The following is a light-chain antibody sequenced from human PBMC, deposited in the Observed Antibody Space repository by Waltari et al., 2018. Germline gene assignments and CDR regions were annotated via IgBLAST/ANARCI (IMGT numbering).Light chain of an antibody. CDR3: SSYTTSSTRV. CDR2: DVT. Sequence: QSALPPPASVSASPAQSITISCTGTRSDVGCYNYVSWYQQHPAKAPKLIINDVTNRPSGVSNRFSGSKSGNTASLTISGLQAEDEADYYCSSYTTSSTRVFGTGTKVTVL. V-gene: IGLV2-14*03. J-gene: IGLJ1*01. CDR1: RSDVGCYNY.